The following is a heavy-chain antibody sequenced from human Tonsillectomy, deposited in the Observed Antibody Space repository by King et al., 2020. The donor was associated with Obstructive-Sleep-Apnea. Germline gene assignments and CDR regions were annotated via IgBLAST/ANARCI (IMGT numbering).Heavy chain of an antibody. D-gene: IGHD3-3*01. Sequence: VQLVESGGGLVQPGGSLRLSCAASGFTFSSSAMSWVRQAPGKGLEWVSSISASGGSTNYADSVKGRFTISRDNSKNTLYLQMNSLRAEDTAVYYCAKQGTIFGVVTEVDYYGMDVWGQGTTVTVSS. V-gene: IGHV3-23*04. J-gene: IGHJ6*02. CDR2: ISASGGST. CDR1: GFTFSSSA. CDR3: AKQGTIFGVVTEVDYYGMDV.